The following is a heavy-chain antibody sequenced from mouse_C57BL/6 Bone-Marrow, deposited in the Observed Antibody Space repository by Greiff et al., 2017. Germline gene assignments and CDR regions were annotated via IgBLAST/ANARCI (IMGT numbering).Heavy chain of an antibody. CDR2: ISNLAYSI. Sequence: EVKLMESGGGLVQPGGSLKLSCAASGFSFSDYGMAWVRQAPRKGPEWVAFISNLAYSIYYADTVTGRCTISRENAKNTLYLELSSLRSEDTAMYYCARQNSNCVFYAMDYWGQGTSVTVSS. V-gene: IGHV5-15*01. CDR1: GFSFSDYG. CDR3: ARQNSNCVFYAMDY. D-gene: IGHD2-5*01. J-gene: IGHJ4*01.